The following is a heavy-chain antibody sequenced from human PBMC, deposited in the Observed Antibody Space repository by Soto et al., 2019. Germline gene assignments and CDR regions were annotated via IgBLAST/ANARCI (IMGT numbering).Heavy chain of an antibody. CDR1: GFTFSSYA. J-gene: IGHJ6*02. CDR2: ISYDGSNK. V-gene: IGHV3-30-3*01. D-gene: IGHD3-16*01. Sequence: QVQLVESGGGVVPPGRSLRLSCAASGFTFSSYAMHWVRQAPGKGLEWVAVISYDGSNKYYADSVKGRFTISRDNSKNTLYLQMNSLRAEDTAVYYCARDRCRGGCYYYYYGMDVWGQGTTVTVSS. CDR3: ARDRCRGGCYYYYYGMDV.